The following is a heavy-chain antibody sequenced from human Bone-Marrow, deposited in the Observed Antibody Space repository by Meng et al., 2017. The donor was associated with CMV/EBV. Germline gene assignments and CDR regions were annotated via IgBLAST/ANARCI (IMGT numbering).Heavy chain of an antibody. V-gene: IGHV3-49*04. CDR3: TRTLGAVDYYDSSAQDAFDI. CDR1: GFTFGDYA. J-gene: IGHJ3*02. CDR2: IRSKAYGGTT. Sequence: GGSLRLSCTASGFTFGDYAMSWVRQAPGKGLEWVGFIRSKAYGGTTEYAASVKGRFTISRDDSKSIAYLQMNSLKTEDTAVYYCTRTLGAVDYYDSSAQDAFDIWGQGTMVTVSS. D-gene: IGHD3-22*01.